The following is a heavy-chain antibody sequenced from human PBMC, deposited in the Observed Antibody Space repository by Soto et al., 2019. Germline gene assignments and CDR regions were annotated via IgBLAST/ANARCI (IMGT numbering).Heavy chain of an antibody. CDR2: ISRSGVNL. V-gene: IGHV3-21*06. CDR3: ARIFDSALIFDF. J-gene: IGHJ4*02. D-gene: IGHD2-15*01. CDR1: GFTFSSYI. Sequence: VGSLRISGTASGFTFSSYIRNWVRQAPGKGLEWVSFISRSGVNLYYTDSVKGRFTISRDNAKNSLYLQMNSLRAEDTAVYYCARIFDSALIFDFWGQGTQVTVSS.